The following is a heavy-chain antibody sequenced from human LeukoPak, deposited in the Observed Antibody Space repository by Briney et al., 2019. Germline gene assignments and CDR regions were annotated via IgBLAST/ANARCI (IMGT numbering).Heavy chain of an antibody. CDR3: ARSVCSGGSCYSYYFDY. CDR1: GGSISSYY. V-gene: IGHV4-59*01. J-gene: IGHJ4*02. Sequence: SETLSLTCTVSGGSISSYYWSWIRQPPGKGLEWIGCIYYSGSTNYNPSLKSRVTISVDTSKNQFSLKLSSVTAADTAVYYCARSVCSGGSCYSYYFDYWGQGTLVTVSS. D-gene: IGHD2-15*01. CDR2: IYYSGST.